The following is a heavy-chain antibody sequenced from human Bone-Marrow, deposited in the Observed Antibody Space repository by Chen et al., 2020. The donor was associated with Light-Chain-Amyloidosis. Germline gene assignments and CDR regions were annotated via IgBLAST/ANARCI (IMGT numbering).Heavy chain of an antibody. CDR2: IYPDDSDA. Sequence: EVQLEQSGPEGNKPGESLKISCKGSGYTFPNYWIGWVRQMPGKGLEWMGVIYPDDSDARYSPSFEGQVTISADKSITTAYLQWRSLKASDTAMYYCARRRDGYNFDYWGQGTLVTVSS. CDR1: GYTFPNYW. J-gene: IGHJ4*02. D-gene: IGHD5-12*01. V-gene: IGHV5-51*01. CDR3: ARRRDGYNFDY.